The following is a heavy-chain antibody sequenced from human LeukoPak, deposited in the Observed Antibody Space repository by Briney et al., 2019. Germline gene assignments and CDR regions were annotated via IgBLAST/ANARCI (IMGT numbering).Heavy chain of an antibody. CDR3: AKVGTSRGNWFDP. V-gene: IGHV1-8*01. CDR1: GYTLSSND. J-gene: IGHJ5*02. Sequence: AASVKVSCKASGYTLSSNDINWVRQATGQGLEWMGWMNPNSSNTAYAQKFQGRVTMTRDTSISTAYMELSGLRSDDTAVYYCAKVGTSRGNWFDPWGQGTLVTVSS. CDR2: MNPNSSNT.